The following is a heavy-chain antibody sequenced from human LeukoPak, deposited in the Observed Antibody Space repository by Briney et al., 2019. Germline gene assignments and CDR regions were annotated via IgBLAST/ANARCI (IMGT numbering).Heavy chain of an antibody. CDR2: ISSDGTST. CDR3: VRVTLIREGSDL. Sequence: PGGSLRLSCAASGFNLNTYWMHWVRQTPGKGLVWVARISSDGTSTDYADFVEGRFTISRDNAKNTLYLQMNSLRVDDTAVYYCVRVTLIREGSDLWGQGTLVTVSS. V-gene: IGHV3-74*01. CDR1: GFNLNTYW. D-gene: IGHD3-10*01. J-gene: IGHJ5*02.